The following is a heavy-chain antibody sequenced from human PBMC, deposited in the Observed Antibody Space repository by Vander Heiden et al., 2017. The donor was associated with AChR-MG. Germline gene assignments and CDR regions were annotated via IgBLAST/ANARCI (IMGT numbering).Heavy chain of an antibody. Sequence: VHVVESGGGLVQPGGSLRLSCSVSGLRFNPSDLTWVRQAPGKGPEWVSQISSDGNVAFYGDSVRGRFVVSRDNQRNTMTLQMDRLAADDSGVYYCALRAFLPAVLGKPARYVDDACDFWGRGTLGSVSS. D-gene: IGHD3-16*01. CDR2: ISSDGNVA. V-gene: IGHV3-48*03. CDR3: ALRAFLPAVLGKPARYVDDACDF. J-gene: IGHJ4*03. CDR1: GLRFNPS.